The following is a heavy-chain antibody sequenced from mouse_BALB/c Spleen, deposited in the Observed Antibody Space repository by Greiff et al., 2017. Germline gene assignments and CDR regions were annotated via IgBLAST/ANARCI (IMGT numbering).Heavy chain of an antibody. CDR1: GFTFSSFG. V-gene: IGHV5-17*02. J-gene: IGHJ2*01. Sequence: EVKLMESGGGLVQPGGSRKLSCAASGFTFSSFGMHWVRQAPEKGLEWVAYISSGSSTIYYADTVKGRFTISRDNPKNTLFLQMTSLRSEDTAMYYCARSHLDYGSSYFDYWGQGTTLTVSS. CDR2: ISSGSSTI. CDR3: ARSHLDYGSSYFDY. D-gene: IGHD1-1*01.